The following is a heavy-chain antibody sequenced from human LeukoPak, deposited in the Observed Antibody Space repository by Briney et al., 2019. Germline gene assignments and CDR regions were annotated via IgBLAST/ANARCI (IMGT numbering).Heavy chain of an antibody. J-gene: IGHJ4*02. Sequence: GSLRLSCAASGFTFSSYAMHWVRQAPGKGLEWVALISYDGSNKYYADSVKGRFTISRDNSKNTLYLQMNSLRGEDTAIYYCARVQGGGFRTADFWGQGTVVTVSS. CDR2: ISYDGSNK. CDR3: ARVQGGGFRTADF. D-gene: IGHD3-10*01. CDR1: GFTFSSYA. V-gene: IGHV3-30*03.